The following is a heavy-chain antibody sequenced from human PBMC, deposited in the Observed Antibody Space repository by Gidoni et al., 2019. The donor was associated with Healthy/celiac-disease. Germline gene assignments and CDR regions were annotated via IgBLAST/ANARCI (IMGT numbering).Heavy chain of an antibody. Sequence: SIYYSGSTYYNPSLKSRVTISVDTSKNQFSLKLSSVTAADTAVYYCARHSSPEKAGFDPWGQGTLVTVSS. V-gene: IGHV4-39*01. CDR3: ARHSSPEKAGFDP. J-gene: IGHJ5*02. CDR2: IYYSGST.